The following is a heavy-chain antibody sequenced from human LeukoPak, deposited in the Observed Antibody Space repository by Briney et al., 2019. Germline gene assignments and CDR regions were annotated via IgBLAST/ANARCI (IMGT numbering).Heavy chain of an antibody. CDR2: IYYSGST. CDR1: GDSISSNNYY. V-gene: IGHV4-61*05. J-gene: IGHJ5*02. D-gene: IGHD6-19*01. Sequence: SETLSLTCNVSGDSISSNNYYWAWIRQPPGKGLEWIGYIYYSGSTNYKPSLKSRVTISVDTSKNQFSLKLSSVTAADTAVYYCARVMRAQWLAEPNWFDPWGQGTLVTVSS. CDR3: ARVMRAQWLAEPNWFDP.